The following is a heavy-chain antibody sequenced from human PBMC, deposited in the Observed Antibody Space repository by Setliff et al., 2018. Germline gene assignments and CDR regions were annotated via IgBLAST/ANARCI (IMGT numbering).Heavy chain of an antibody. CDR2: INAANENT. Sequence: ASVKVSCKASGYTFSSYSMHWVRQAPGQRLEWMGWINAANENTQYSKKFQGRLTITRDTAANTAYMELSSLRSEDTALYYCARYNWNTNWFDPWGQGTLVTVSS. D-gene: IGHD1-20*01. J-gene: IGHJ5*02. CDR1: GYTFSSYS. CDR3: ARYNWNTNWFDP. V-gene: IGHV1-3*01.